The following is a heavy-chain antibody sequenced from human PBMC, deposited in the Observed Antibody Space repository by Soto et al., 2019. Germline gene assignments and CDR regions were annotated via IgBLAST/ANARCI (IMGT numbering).Heavy chain of an antibody. D-gene: IGHD2-2*01. CDR3: ADPRTMLCPYIFDY. CDR1: SGSISSSSYY. CDR2: IYYSGST. Sequence: SETLSLTCTVSSGSISSSSYYWGWIRQPPGKGLEWIGSIYYSGSTYYSPSLKRRVTISVDTSKNQFSLKLSSVTAGDTTVYYCADPRTMLCPYIFDYWGQGTLVTVSS. J-gene: IGHJ4*02. V-gene: IGHV4-39*01.